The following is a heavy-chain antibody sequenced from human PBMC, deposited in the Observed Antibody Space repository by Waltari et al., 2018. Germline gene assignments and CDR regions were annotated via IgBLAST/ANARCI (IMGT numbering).Heavy chain of an antibody. J-gene: IGHJ4*02. CDR1: GGTFSSYA. CDR2: IIPILGIA. CDR3: ARDPPRTTVTTDWDY. V-gene: IGHV1-69*10. D-gene: IGHD4-17*01. Sequence: QVQLVQSGAEVKKPASPVKVSCQASGGTFSSYAISWVRQAPGPGLAWMGGIIPILGIANYAQKFQGRVTITADKSTSTAYMELSSLRSEDTAVYYCARDPPRTTVTTDWDYWGQGTLVTVSS.